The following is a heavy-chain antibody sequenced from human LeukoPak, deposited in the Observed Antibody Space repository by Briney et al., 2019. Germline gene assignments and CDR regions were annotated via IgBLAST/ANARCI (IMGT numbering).Heavy chain of an antibody. Sequence: SETLSLTCTVSGDSISNYYWSWIRQPPGKGLEWIGYIYYSGSTNYNPSLKSRVTISVDTSKNQFSLKLSSVTAADTAVYYCAREVVAAPGTVDYWGQGALVTVSS. D-gene: IGHD6-13*01. J-gene: IGHJ4*01. V-gene: IGHV4-59*01. CDR1: GDSISNYY. CDR3: AREVVAAPGTVDY. CDR2: IYYSGST.